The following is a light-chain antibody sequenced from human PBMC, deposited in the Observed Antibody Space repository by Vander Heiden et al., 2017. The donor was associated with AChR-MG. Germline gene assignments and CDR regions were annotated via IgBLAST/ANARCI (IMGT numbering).Light chain of an antibody. J-gene: IGKJ4*01. Sequence: VLTQSPCTLFVSPGDIATLSCRASQRFSTLSFAWYQQKPGQAPRLLIYGTSRRAPGIPDRFSGSGSGTDFTLTINSLEPEDFAVYYCQQDGSGPGTFGRGTKVEIK. CDR2: GTS. CDR3: QQDGSGPGT. V-gene: IGKV3-20*01. CDR1: QRFSTLS.